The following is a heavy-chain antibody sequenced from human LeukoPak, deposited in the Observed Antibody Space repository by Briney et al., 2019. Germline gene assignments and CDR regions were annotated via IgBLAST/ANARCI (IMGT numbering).Heavy chain of an antibody. CDR1: GFIVSSNY. CDR2: IYSGGST. D-gene: IGHD3/OR15-3a*01. J-gene: IGHJ5*02. CDR3: ARELDTGWFDP. Sequence: PGGSLRLSCAASGFIVSSNYVSWVRQAPGKGLEWVSVIYSGGSTYYADSVKGRFTISRDNSKNTLYLQVNSLRAEDTAVYYCARELDTGWFDPWGQGTLVTVSS. V-gene: IGHV3-53*01.